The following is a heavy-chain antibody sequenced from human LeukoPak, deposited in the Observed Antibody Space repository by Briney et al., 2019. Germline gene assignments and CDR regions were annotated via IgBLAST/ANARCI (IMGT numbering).Heavy chain of an antibody. CDR3: AKDIAAAADYYYYYMDV. J-gene: IGHJ6*03. CDR1: GFTFDDYA. Sequence: GGSLRLSCAASGFTFDDYAMHWVRQAPGKGLEWVSLISGDGGSTYYADSAKGRFTISRDNSKNSLYLQMNSLRTEDTALYYCAKDIAAAADYYYYYMDVWGKGTTVTVSS. D-gene: IGHD6-13*01. V-gene: IGHV3-43*02. CDR2: ISGDGGST.